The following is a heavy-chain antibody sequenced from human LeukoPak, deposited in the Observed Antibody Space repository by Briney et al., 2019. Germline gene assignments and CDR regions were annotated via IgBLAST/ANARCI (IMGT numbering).Heavy chain of an antibody. CDR1: GGSISSHY. V-gene: IGHV4-59*11. J-gene: IGHJ3*02. CDR2: IYYSGST. Sequence: PSETLSLTCTVSGGSISSHYWSWIRQPPGKGLEWIGYIYYSGSTNYNPSLKSRVTISVDTSKNQFSLKLSSVTAADTAVYYCARSRYYDSSGFSVDAFDIWGQGTMVTVSS. CDR3: ARSRYYDSSGFSVDAFDI. D-gene: IGHD3-22*01.